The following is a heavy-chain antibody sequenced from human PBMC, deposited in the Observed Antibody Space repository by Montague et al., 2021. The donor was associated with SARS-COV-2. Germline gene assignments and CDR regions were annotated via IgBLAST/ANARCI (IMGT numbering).Heavy chain of an antibody. Sequence: IYYSGSTYYNPSLKSRVTISVDTSKNQFSLKLSSVTAADTAVYYCARVGRQQLVRLSGMDVWGEGTKVTVYS. V-gene: IGHV4-39*07. J-gene: IGHJ6*02. D-gene: IGHD6-13*01. CDR2: IYYSGST. CDR3: ARVGRQQLVRLSGMDV.